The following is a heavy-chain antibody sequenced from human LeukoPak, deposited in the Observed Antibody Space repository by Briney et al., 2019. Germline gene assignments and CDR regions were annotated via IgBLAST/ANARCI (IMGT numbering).Heavy chain of an antibody. D-gene: IGHD3-3*01. V-gene: IGHV1-2*02. CDR3: ARARDYDFWSGYYYDY. CDR2: INPNSGGT. Sequence: ASVKVSCKASGYTFIGYYMHWVRQAPGQGLEWMGWINPNSGGTNYAQKFQGRVTMTRDTSISTAYMELSRLRSDDTAVYYCARARDYDFWSGYYYDYWGQGTLVTVSS. CDR1: GYTFIGYY. J-gene: IGHJ4*02.